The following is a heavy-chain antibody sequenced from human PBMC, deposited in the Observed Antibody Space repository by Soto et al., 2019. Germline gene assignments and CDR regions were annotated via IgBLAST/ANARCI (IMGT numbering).Heavy chain of an antibody. CDR1: GFSFSNYA. CDR3: AKESMPEHYGDTLFDY. Sequence: EVQLLESGGGLVQPGGSLRLSCEASGFSFSNYALSWVRQSPGKGLEWVSTFSAGGRAYYADSVKGRFTIAKDTSKNTLHLQASSLRAEDTAVDYCAKESMPEHYGDTLFDYWGQGTRVTVSS. V-gene: IGHV3-23*01. CDR2: FSAGGRA. J-gene: IGHJ4*02. D-gene: IGHD4-17*01.